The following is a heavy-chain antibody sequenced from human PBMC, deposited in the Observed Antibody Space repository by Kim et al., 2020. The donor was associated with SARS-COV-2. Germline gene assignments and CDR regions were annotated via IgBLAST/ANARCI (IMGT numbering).Heavy chain of an antibody. Sequence: SETLSLTCTVSGGSISSGGYYWSWIRQHPGKGLEWIGYIYYSGSTYYNPSLKSRVTISVDTSKNQFSLKLSSVTAADTAVYYCARDYITMVRGGLYYYYGMDVWGQGTTVTVSS. J-gene: IGHJ6*02. V-gene: IGHV4-31*03. D-gene: IGHD3-10*01. CDR1: GGSISSGGYY. CDR3: ARDYITMVRGGLYYYYGMDV. CDR2: IYYSGST.